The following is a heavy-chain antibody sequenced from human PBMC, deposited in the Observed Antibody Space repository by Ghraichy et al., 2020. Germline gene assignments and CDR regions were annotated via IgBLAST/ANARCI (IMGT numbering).Heavy chain of an antibody. Sequence: GGSLRLSCAASGFTFSSYAMHWVRQAPGKGLEWVAVISYDGSNKYYADSVKGRFTISRDNSKNTLYLQMNSLRAEDTAVYYCARDHGIPYSSGSLDYWGQGTLVTVSS. D-gene: IGHD6-19*01. V-gene: IGHV3-30-3*01. CDR3: ARDHGIPYSSGSLDY. CDR1: GFTFSSYA. J-gene: IGHJ4*02. CDR2: ISYDGSNK.